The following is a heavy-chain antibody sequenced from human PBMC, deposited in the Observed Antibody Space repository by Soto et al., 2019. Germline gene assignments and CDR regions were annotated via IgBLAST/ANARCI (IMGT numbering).Heavy chain of an antibody. CDR2: ISYTGRT. CDR1: GDSVTSGSYY. D-gene: IGHD7-27*01. CDR3: AREWGLLPYYVMNV. V-gene: IGHV4-61*03. Sequence: LSLTCIVSGDSVTSGSYYWTWLRQPPGKGLEWIGYISYTGRTKYNPSLQSRVTISVDTSKNDFSLNLSSVTAADTAVYFCAREWGLLPYYVMNVWGHGTAVTVSS. J-gene: IGHJ6*02.